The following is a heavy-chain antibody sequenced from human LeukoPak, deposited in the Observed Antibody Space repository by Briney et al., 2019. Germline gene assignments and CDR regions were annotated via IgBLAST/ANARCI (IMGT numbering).Heavy chain of an antibody. V-gene: IGHV5-51*01. J-gene: IGHJ5*02. CDR3: ARLTDYYDSSGYYRNYNWFDP. D-gene: IGHD3-22*01. Sequence: GESLKISCKGSGYSFPNYWIAWVRQMPGKGLGWMGIIYPGESDTKYSPSFEGQVTLSADKSINTAYLQWSSLTASDTAMYYCARLTDYYDSSGYYRNYNWFDPWGQGTLVTVSS. CDR2: IYPGESDT. CDR1: GYSFPNYW.